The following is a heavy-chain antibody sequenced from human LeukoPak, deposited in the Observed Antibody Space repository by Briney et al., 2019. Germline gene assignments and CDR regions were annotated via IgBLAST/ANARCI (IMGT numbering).Heavy chain of an antibody. J-gene: IGHJ1*01. CDR2: FDPEDGET. D-gene: IGHD3-22*01. CDR3: ATAPYYYDSSGYYRRLIGYFQH. Sequence: GASVKVSCKVSGYTLTELSMHWVRQAPGKGLEWMGGFDPEDGETIYAQKFQGRVTMTEDTSTDTAYMELSSLRSEDTAVYYCATAPYYYDSSGYYRRLIGYFQHWGQGTLVTVSS. CDR1: GYTLTELS. V-gene: IGHV1-24*01.